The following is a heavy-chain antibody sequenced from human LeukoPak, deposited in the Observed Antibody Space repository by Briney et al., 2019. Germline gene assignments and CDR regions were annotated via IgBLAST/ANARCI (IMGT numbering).Heavy chain of an antibody. CDR2: INHSGSA. CDR3: ARGQGTVTTH. D-gene: IGHD4-17*01. J-gene: IGHJ4*02. V-gene: IGHV4-34*01. Sequence: KPSETLSLTCAVSGGPFSGYYWTWIRQPPGKGLEWIGEINHSGSANYNPSLKSRVTISLDTSKNQFSLKVSSVTAADTAVYYCARGQGTVTTHWGQGTLVTVSS. CDR1: GGPFSGYY.